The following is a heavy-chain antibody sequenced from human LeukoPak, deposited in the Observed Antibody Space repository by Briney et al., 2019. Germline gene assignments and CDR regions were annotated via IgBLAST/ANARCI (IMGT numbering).Heavy chain of an antibody. J-gene: IGHJ3*02. CDR3: AREYSSSSGRAFDI. D-gene: IGHD6-6*01. Sequence: GGSLTLSCAASGFTLSTYTMNWVRQAPGEWLQWFSYISSSSSTIYYADSVKGRFTISKDNAKNSLYLQMNSLRDEDTAVYYCAREYSSSSGRAFDIWGQGTMVTVSS. CDR2: ISSSSSTI. CDR1: GFTLSTYT. V-gene: IGHV3-48*02.